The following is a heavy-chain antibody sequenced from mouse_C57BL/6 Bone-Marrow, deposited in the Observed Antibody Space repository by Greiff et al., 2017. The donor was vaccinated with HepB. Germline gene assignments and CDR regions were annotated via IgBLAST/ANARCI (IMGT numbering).Heavy chain of an antibody. CDR2: IYPGDGDT. Sequence: VQLQQSGPELVKPGASVKISCKASGYAFSSSWMNWVKQRPGKGLEWIGRIYPGDGDTNYNGKFKGKATLTADKSSSTAYMQLSSLTSEDSAVYFCAITYGSSHWYFDVWGTGTTVTVSS. CDR1: GYAFSSSW. CDR3: AITYGSSHWYFDV. V-gene: IGHV1-82*01. D-gene: IGHD1-1*01. J-gene: IGHJ1*03.